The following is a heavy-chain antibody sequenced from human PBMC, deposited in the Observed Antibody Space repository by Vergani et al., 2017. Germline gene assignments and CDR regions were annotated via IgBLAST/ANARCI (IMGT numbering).Heavy chain of an antibody. CDR1: GGTFSSYT. V-gene: IGHV1-69*09. CDR2: IIPILGIA. J-gene: IGHJ4*02. Sequence: QVQLVQSGAEVKKPGSSVKVSCKASGGTFSSYTISWVRQAPGQGLEWMGRIIPILGIANYAQKLQGRVTMTTDTSTSTAYMELRSLRSDDTAVYYCARAHSSGWYYFDYWGQGTLVTVSS. CDR3: ARAHSSGWYYFDY. D-gene: IGHD6-19*01.